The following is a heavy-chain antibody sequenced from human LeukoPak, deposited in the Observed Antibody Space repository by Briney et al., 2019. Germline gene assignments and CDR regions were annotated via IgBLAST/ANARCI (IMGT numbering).Heavy chain of an antibody. Sequence: GESLKISCKGSGYTFRTYWIAWVRQMPGKGLEWMGIINPGDSDTRYRPSFQGQVTISADESTTTAYLQWSSLKASDTAMYYCARHRAAGGSYYYGADVWGQGTTVTVSS. CDR1: GYTFRTYW. D-gene: IGHD6-13*01. CDR3: ARHRAAGGSYYYGADV. CDR2: INPGDSDT. J-gene: IGHJ6*02. V-gene: IGHV5-51*01.